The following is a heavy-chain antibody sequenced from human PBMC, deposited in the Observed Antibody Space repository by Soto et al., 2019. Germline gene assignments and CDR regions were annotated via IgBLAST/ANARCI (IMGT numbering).Heavy chain of an antibody. CDR1: GYTFTSYG. CDR3: ARYRGVRFLEWFNKADAFDI. J-gene: IGHJ3*02. D-gene: IGHD3-3*01. Sequence: QVQLVQSGAEVKKPGASVKVSCKASGYTFTSYGISWVRQAPGQGLEWMGWISAYNGNTNYAQKLQGRVTMTTDTSTKRAHKERRSLRSDDTGVYYCARYRGVRFLEWFNKADAFDIWGQGTMVNVSS. CDR2: ISAYNGNT. V-gene: IGHV1-18*01.